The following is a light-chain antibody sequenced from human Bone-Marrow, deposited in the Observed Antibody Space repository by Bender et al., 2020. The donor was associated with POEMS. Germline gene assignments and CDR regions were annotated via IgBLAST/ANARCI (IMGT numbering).Light chain of an antibody. Sequence: QSALTQPPSASGSPGQSVTISCTGTSSDVGAYFYVSWYQQHPSKAPKLIIYEVDQRPSGVPDRFSGSKSGSTASLTVSRLQTDDEALYYCSSYAGSSPVIFGGGTKLTVL. CDR1: SSDVGAYFY. J-gene: IGLJ2*01. V-gene: IGLV2-8*01. CDR2: EVD. CDR3: SSYAGSSPVI.